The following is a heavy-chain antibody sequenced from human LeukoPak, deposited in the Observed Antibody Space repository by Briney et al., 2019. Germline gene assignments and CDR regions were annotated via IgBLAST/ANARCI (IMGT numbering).Heavy chain of an antibody. CDR2: IYYSGST. CDR3: ARQKYSSGWYENAFDI. Sequence: SETLSLTCTVSGGSISSSSYSWDWIRQPPGKGLEWIGSIYYSGSTYYNPSLKSRVTISVDTSKNQFSLKLSSVTAADTAVYYCARQKYSSGWYENAFDIWGQGTMVTVSS. V-gene: IGHV4-39*07. CDR1: GGSISSSSYS. D-gene: IGHD6-19*01. J-gene: IGHJ3*02.